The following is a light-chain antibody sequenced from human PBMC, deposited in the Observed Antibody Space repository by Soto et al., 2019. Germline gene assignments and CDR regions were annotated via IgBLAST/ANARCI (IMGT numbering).Light chain of an antibody. J-gene: IGKJ1*01. CDR2: GAS. Sequence: EIVLTQSPGTLSLSPGERATLSCRASQSVSSSYLAWYQQKPGQAPRLLIFGASSRATGTPDRFSGSGSGTDFTLTISRLEPEDFAVYYCQQYGGSPLWTFGQGTKVDIK. V-gene: IGKV3-20*01. CDR1: QSVSSSY. CDR3: QQYGGSPLWT.